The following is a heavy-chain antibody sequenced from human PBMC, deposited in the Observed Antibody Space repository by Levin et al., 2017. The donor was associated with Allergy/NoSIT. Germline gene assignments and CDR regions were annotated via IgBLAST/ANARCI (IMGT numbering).Heavy chain of an antibody. D-gene: IGHD6-13*01. Sequence: GGSLRLSCAASGFTFSSYAMHWVRQAPGKGLEWVAVISYDGSNKYYADSVKGRFTISRDNSKNTLYLQMNSLRAEDTAVYYCARAEASGYSSSWYYYYGMDVWGQGTTVTVSS. CDR3: ARAEASGYSSSWYYYYGMDV. J-gene: IGHJ6*02. V-gene: IGHV3-30*04. CDR1: GFTFSSYA. CDR2: ISYDGSNK.